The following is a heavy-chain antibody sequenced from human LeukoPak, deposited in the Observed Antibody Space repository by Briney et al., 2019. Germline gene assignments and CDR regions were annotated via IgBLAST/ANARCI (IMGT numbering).Heavy chain of an antibody. D-gene: IGHD5-18*01. V-gene: IGHV4-31*03. CDR1: GGSISSGGYY. Sequence: PSQTLSLTCTVSGGSISSGGYYWSWIRQHPGKGLEWIGYIYYSGSTYYNPSLKSRVTISVDTSKNQFSLKLSSVTAAETALYYCARDVTAGGGYYFDYWGQGTLVTVSS. J-gene: IGHJ4*02. CDR3: ARDVTAGGGYYFDY. CDR2: IYYSGST.